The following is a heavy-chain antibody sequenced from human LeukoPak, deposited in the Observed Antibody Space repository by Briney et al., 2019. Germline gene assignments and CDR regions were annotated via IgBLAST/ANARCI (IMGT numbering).Heavy chain of an antibody. V-gene: IGHV3-53*01. CDR3: ARSGSYALWAFDI. CDR2: IYSGGST. J-gene: IGHJ3*02. CDR1: GFTVSSNY. Sequence: PGGSLRLSCAASGFTVSSNYMSWVRQAPGKGLEWVSVIYSGGSTYYADSVKGRFTISRDNSKNTLYLQMNSLRAEDTAVYYCARSGSYALWAFDIWGQGTMVTVSS. D-gene: IGHD1-26*01.